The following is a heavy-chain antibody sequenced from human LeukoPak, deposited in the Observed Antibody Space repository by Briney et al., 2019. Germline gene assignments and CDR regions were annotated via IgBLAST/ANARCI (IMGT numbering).Heavy chain of an antibody. Sequence: PSETLSLTCTVPGGSISSYYWSWIRQPPGKGLEWIGYIYYSGNTNYNPSLKSRVTISVDTSKDQFSLKLSSVTAADTAVYYCALWGDYERPPGSWGQGTLVTVSS. J-gene: IGHJ5*02. V-gene: IGHV4-59*01. D-gene: IGHD4-17*01. CDR2: IYYSGNT. CDR1: GGSISSYY. CDR3: ALWGDYERPPGS.